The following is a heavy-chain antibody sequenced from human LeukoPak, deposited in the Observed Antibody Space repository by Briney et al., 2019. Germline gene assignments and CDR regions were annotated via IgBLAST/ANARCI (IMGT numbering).Heavy chain of an antibody. CDR1: GFTFDDYG. V-gene: IGHV3-20*04. CDR3: AREGGYCSSTSCYNWFDP. J-gene: IGHJ5*02. Sequence: GGSLGLSCAASGFTFDDYGMSWVRQAPGKGLEWVSGINWNGGSTGYADSVKGRFAISRDNAKNSLYLQMNSLRAGDTALYYCAREGGYCSSTSCYNWFDPWGQGTLVTVSS. CDR2: INWNGGST. D-gene: IGHD2-2*01.